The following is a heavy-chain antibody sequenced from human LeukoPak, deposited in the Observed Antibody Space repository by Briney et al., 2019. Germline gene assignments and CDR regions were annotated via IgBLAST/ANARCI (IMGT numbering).Heavy chain of an antibody. D-gene: IGHD6-13*01. CDR1: GGSISSYY. CDR2: IYYSGST. V-gene: IGHV4-59*01. Sequence: SETLSLTCTVSGGSISSYYWSWIRQPPGKGLEWIGYIYYSGSTNYNPSLKSRVTISADTSKNQFSLKLSSVTAADTAVYYCASLWAAAGTWDYYYYMDVWGKGTTVTVSS. CDR3: ASLWAAAGTWDYYYYMDV. J-gene: IGHJ6*03.